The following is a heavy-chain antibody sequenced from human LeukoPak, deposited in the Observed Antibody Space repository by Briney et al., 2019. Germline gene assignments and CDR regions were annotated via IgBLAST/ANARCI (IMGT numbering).Heavy chain of an antibody. CDR1: GFTFTRNV. V-gene: IGHV3-23*01. Sequence: GGSLRLSCAAPGFTFTRNVMSWVRQAPGKGLEWVSTISDRGATFYADSVKGRFTISRDNSNHTLYLQMNSLRDGDSAVYFCAKSLSSWFGDLFDSWGQGALVTVSS. D-gene: IGHD3-10*01. J-gene: IGHJ4*02. CDR3: AKSLSSWFGDLFDS. CDR2: ISDRGAT.